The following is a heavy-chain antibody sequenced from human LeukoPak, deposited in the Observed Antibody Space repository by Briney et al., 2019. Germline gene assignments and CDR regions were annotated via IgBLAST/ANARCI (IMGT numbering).Heavy chain of an antibody. D-gene: IGHD6-13*01. CDR3: AKLSSWYGGWLDP. Sequence: ASVKVSCKASGYTFTGYYMHWVRQAPGQGLEWMGWINPNSGGTNYAQKFQGRVTMSRDTSISTAYMELSRLRSDDTAVYYCAKLSSWYGGWLDPWGQGTLVTVSS. V-gene: IGHV1-2*02. CDR2: INPNSGGT. J-gene: IGHJ5*02. CDR1: GYTFTGYY.